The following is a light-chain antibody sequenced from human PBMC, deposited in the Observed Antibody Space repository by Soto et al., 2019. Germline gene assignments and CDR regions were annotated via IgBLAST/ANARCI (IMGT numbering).Light chain of an antibody. Sequence: TQSPDTLSVSLWERATLSCRASQSLRSSLAWYQQKPGQAPRLLIYGASNRATGIPARFSGSGSGTDFTLTINSLEPEDFAVYYCQQRSNWLTFGGGTKVDIK. CDR3: QQRSNWLT. V-gene: IGKV3-11*01. CDR2: GAS. CDR1: QSLRSS. J-gene: IGKJ4*01.